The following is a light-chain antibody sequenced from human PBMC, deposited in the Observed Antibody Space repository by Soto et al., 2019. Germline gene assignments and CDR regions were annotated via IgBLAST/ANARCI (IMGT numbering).Light chain of an antibody. CDR3: QQYDKWPYT. J-gene: IGKJ2*01. CDR1: QSVGRN. Sequence: EIVLTQSPGTLSLSPGEGATLSCRASQSVGRNLAWYQQKPGQAPRLLIYGAFIRAPGFPVTFRGTGSGSEFTLTISSLQSEDGALYYCQQYDKWPYTFGQGTKVDIK. V-gene: IGKV3-15*01. CDR2: GAF.